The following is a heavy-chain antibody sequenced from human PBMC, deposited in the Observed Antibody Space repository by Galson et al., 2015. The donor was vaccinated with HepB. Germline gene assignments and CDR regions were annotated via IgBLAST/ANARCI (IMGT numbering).Heavy chain of an antibody. D-gene: IGHD3-10*01. CDR2: ISYDGNNN. CDR3: AREGVGMTMVRGGLDN. V-gene: IGHV3-30-3*01. Sequence: SLRLSCAASGFTFSSYAMHWVRQAPGKGLEWVAVISYDGNNNNYADSVKGRFTISRDNSKNTLYLQMNSLRAEDTAVYYGAREGVGMTMVRGGLDNWGQGTLVTVSS. J-gene: IGHJ4*02. CDR1: GFTFSSYA.